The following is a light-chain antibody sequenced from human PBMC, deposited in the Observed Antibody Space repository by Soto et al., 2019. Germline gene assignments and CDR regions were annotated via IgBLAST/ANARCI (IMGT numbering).Light chain of an antibody. Sequence: QSALTQLASVSGPPGQSITISCTGTTSDVGGFDYVSWYQQHPGKAPKLIIYEVTNRPSGVTNRFSGSKSGDTASLTISGLQADDGADYYCSSHTSSSTPYSFGTGTKVTVL. CDR2: EVT. CDR3: SSHTSSSTPYS. V-gene: IGLV2-14*01. J-gene: IGLJ1*01. CDR1: TSDVGGFDY.